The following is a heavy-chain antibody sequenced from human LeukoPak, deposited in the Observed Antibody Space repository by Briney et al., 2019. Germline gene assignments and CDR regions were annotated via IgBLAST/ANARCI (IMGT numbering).Heavy chain of an antibody. V-gene: IGHV4-4*07. CDR3: ARAQKAYYGSGSYYIWFDP. J-gene: IGHJ5*02. D-gene: IGHD3-10*01. Sequence: SETLSLTCTVSGGSTSKYFCTWLRQSAGKGLEWIGRIHTSGSTNYNPSLKSRVTISVDTSKNQFSLKLSSVTAADTAVYYCARAQKAYYGSGSYYIWFDPWGQGTLVTVSS. CDR1: GGSTSKYF. CDR2: IHTSGST.